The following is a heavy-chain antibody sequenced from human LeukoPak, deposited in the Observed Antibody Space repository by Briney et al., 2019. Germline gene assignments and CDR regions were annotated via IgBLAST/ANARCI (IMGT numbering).Heavy chain of an antibody. D-gene: IGHD3-22*01. CDR2: INHSGST. V-gene: IGHV4-34*01. CDR3: ARFTYYYDSSGY. Sequence: PSETLSLTCAVYGGSFSGYYWSWIRQPPGKGLEWIGEINHSGSTNYNPSLKSRVTISVDTSKNQFSLKLSSVTAADTAVYYCARFTYYYDSSGYWGQGTLVTVSS. J-gene: IGHJ4*02. CDR1: GGSFSGYY.